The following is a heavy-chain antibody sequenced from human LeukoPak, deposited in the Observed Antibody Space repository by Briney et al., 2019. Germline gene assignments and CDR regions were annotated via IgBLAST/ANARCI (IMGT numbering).Heavy chain of an antibody. J-gene: IGHJ4*02. CDR1: GFTFSNYE. V-gene: IGHV3-48*03. CDR3: AKAGSIRFDY. CDR2: ISSSGNTR. Sequence: GGSLRLSCAASGFTFSNYEMNWVRQAPGKGLEWVSFISSSGNTRYYADSVKGRFTISRDNSKNTLYLQMNSLRAEDTAVYYCAKAGSIRFDYWGQGTLVTASS. D-gene: IGHD1-26*01.